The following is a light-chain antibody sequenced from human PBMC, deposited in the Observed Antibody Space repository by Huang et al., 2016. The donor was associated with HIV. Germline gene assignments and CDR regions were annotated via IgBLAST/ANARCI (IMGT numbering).Light chain of an antibody. CDR2: HAY. Sequence: IVLTQSPATLSLSPGYRATLSCRASQSVHIYLAWYQHKPGQAPRLLIYHAYNRDTGIPARCSGSGSGTDFTLTISNLQSEDFAVYYCQQRSAGPLTFGGGTKVEI. CDR1: QSVHIY. J-gene: IGKJ4*01. CDR3: QQRSAGPLT. V-gene: IGKV3-11*01.